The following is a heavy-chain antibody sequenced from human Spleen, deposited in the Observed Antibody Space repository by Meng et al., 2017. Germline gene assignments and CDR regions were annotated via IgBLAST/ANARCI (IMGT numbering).Heavy chain of an antibody. Sequence: EWVSAINWNGGSAGYADSVKGRFTISRDNAKNSLYLQMNSLRAEDTAVYYCARDATMIVVVQNWFDPWGQGTLVTVSS. CDR3: ARDATMIVVVQNWFDP. V-gene: IGHV3-20*03. D-gene: IGHD3-22*01. CDR2: INWNGGSA. J-gene: IGHJ5*02.